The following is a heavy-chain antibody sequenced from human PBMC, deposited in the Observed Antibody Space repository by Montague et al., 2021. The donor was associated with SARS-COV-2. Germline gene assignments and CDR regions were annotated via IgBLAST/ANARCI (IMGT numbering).Heavy chain of an antibody. D-gene: IGHD1-1*01. Sequence: SETLSLTCTVSGYSITSSSYYWGWIRQPPGEGLEWIGSIYYSGSTYYXXXFKSRVTISVDTTKNQFSLKMGSVTAADTAVYYCARDLRITTTGNYWGQGILVTVSS. CDR1: GYSITSSSYY. CDR3: ARDLRITTTGNY. CDR2: IYYSGST. J-gene: IGHJ4*02. V-gene: IGHV4-39*02.